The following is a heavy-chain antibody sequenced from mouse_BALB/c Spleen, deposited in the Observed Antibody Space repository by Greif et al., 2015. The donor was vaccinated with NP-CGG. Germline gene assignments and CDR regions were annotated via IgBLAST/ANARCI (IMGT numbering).Heavy chain of an antibody. Sequence: QVQLQQSGPELVKPGASVKISCKASGYTFTDYYINWVKQKPGQGLEWIGWIYPGSGNTKYNEKFKGKATLTVDTSSSTSYMQLSSLTSEDTAVYFWARRTGTEAMYYWGQGTSVTVSS. CDR2: IYPGSGNT. CDR3: ARRTGTEAMYY. V-gene: IGHV1-84*02. CDR1: GYTFTDYY. J-gene: IGHJ4*01. D-gene: IGHD4-1*01.